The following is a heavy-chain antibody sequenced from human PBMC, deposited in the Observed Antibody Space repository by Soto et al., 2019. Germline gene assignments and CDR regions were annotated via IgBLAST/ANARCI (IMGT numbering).Heavy chain of an antibody. Sequence: SETLSLTCTASGGSISSYYWSWIRQPPGKGLEWIGYIYYSGSTNYNPSLKSRVTISVDTSKNQFSLKLSSVTAADTAVYYCARDRGVGYYGSGSYLLDVWGQGTTVTVSS. CDR1: GGSISSYY. CDR3: ARDRGVGYYGSGSYLLDV. V-gene: IGHV4-59*01. J-gene: IGHJ6*02. CDR2: IYYSGST. D-gene: IGHD3-10*01.